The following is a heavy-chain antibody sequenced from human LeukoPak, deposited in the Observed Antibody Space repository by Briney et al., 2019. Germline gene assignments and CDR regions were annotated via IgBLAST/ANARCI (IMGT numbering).Heavy chain of an antibody. V-gene: IGHV1-18*01. Sequence: ASVKVSCKASGYTFTSYGISWVRQAPGQGLEWMGWISAYNGNTNYAQKLQGRVTMTTDTSTSTAYVELRSLRSDDTAVYYCARVGYCSSTSCYTLYWFDPWGQGTLVTVSS. D-gene: IGHD2-2*02. CDR3: ARVGYCSSTSCYTLYWFDP. CDR1: GYTFTSYG. J-gene: IGHJ5*02. CDR2: ISAYNGNT.